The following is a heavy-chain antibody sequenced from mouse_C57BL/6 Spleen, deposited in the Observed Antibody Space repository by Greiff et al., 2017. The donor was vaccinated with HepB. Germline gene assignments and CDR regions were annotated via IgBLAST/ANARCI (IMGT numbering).Heavy chain of an antibody. V-gene: IGHV1-82*01. CDR1: GYAFSSSW. J-gene: IGHJ2*01. D-gene: IGHD1-1*01. CDR2: IYPGDGDT. CDR3: AIYYYGSPFDY. Sequence: VQLVESGPELVKPGASVKISCKASGYAFSSSWMNWVKQRPGKGLEWIGRIYPGDGDTNYNGKFKGKATLTADKSSSTAYMQLSSLTSEDSAVYFCAIYYYGSPFDYWGQGTTLTVSS.